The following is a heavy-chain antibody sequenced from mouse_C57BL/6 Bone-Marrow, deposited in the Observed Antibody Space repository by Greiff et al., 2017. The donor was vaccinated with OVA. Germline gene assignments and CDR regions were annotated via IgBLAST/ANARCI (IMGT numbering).Heavy chain of an antibody. J-gene: IGHJ2*01. CDR3: ARGGITTVVGGDY. CDR2: IDPSDSYT. D-gene: IGHD1-1*01. Sequence: QVQLQQPGAELVRPGTSVKLSCKASGYTFTSYWMHWVKQRPGQGLEWIGVIDPSDSYTNYNQKFKGKATLTVDTSSSTAYMQLSSLKSEDSAVYYCARGGITTVVGGDYWGQGTTLTVSS. CDR1: GYTFTSYW. V-gene: IGHV1-59*01.